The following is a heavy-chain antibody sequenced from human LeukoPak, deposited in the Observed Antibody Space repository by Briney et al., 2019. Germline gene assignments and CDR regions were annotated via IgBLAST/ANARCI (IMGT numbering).Heavy chain of an antibody. CDR2: IYHSGST. J-gene: IGHJ4*02. Sequence: SETLSLTCAVSGGSISSSNWWSWVRQPPGKGLEWIGEIYHSGSTNYNPSLKSRVTISVDKSKNQFSLKLSSVTAADTAVYYCARGHADYYDSSGYYLGHYFDYWGQGTLVTDSS. D-gene: IGHD3-22*01. CDR3: ARGHADYYDSSGYYLGHYFDY. CDR1: GGSISSSNW. V-gene: IGHV4-4*02.